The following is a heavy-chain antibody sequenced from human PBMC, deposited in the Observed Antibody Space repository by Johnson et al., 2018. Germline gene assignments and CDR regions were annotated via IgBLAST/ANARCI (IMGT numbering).Heavy chain of an antibody. D-gene: IGHD2-21*02. CDR2: ISWDGGST. CDR3: AKVSRTYCGGDCQVDY. V-gene: IGHV3-43D*03. CDR1: GFTFDDYA. J-gene: IGHJ4*02. Sequence: VQLVESGGGLVKPGGSLRLSCAASGFTFDDYAMHWVRQAPGKGLEWVSLISWDGGSTYYADSVKGRFTIYRDNSKNSLYLQMNSLRAEDTALYYCAKVSRTYCGGDCQVDYWGQGTLVTVSS.